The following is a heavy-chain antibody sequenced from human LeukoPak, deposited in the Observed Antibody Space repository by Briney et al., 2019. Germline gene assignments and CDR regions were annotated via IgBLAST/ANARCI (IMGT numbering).Heavy chain of an antibody. CDR1: GGSISSSSYY. J-gene: IGHJ6*03. CDR2: IYYSGST. Sequence: SETLSLTCTVSGGSISSSSYYWGWIRQPPGKGLEWIGSIYYSGSTYYNPSLKSRVTISADTSKNQFSLKLNSVTAADTAVYYCARLSYYYYYMDVWGRGTTVTVSS. V-gene: IGHV4-39*01. D-gene: IGHD3-10*01. CDR3: ARLSYYYYYMDV.